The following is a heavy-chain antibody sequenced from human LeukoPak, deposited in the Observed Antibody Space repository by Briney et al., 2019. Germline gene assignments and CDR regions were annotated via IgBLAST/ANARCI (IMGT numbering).Heavy chain of an antibody. CDR2: INTKSGDT. J-gene: IGHJ4*02. V-gene: IGHV1-2*02. Sequence: ASVKVSCKASGYTFTDYYIHCVRQAPGQGPEFMGWINTKSGDTNYAQKFQGRVTMTRDTSISTAYMEVSRLRSDDTAVYYCATRSWLDYWGQGTLVTVSS. CDR1: GYTFTDYY. CDR3: ATRSWLDY. D-gene: IGHD6-13*01.